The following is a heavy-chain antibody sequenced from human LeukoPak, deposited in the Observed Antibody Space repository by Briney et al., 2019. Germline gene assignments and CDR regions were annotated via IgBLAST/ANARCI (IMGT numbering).Heavy chain of an antibody. CDR2: ISGSGGST. CDR1: GFTFSRFG. CDR3: ARDHRGAFDY. V-gene: IGHV3-23*01. Sequence: GGTLRLSCAASGFTFSRFGMSWVRQAPGKGLEWVSAISGSGGSTSYTDSVKGRFTISRDNSKNTLYPQMNSLRAEDTAVYYCARDHRGAFDYWGQGTLVTVSS. J-gene: IGHJ4*02.